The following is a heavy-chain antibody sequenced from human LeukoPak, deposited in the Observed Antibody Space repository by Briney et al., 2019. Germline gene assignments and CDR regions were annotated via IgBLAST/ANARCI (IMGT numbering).Heavy chain of an antibody. V-gene: IGHV4-34*01. CDR2: INHSGST. CDR3: ARGRGVGTGTSLFDY. D-gene: IGHD1-1*01. CDR1: GGSFSGYY. Sequence: SETLSLTCAVHGGSFSGYYWRWIRQPPGKGLEWIGEINHSGSTNYNPSLKSRVTISVDTSKNQFSLKLSSATAADTAVYYCARGRGVGTGTSLFDYWGQGTLVTVSS. J-gene: IGHJ4*02.